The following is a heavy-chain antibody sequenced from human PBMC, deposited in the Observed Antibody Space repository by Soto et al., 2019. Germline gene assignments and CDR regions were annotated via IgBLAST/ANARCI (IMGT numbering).Heavy chain of an antibody. CDR3: AREVGATPWSPYFDY. V-gene: IGHV1-69*08. Sequence: QVQLVQSGAEVKKPGSSVKVSCKASGGTFSSYTISWVRQAPGQGVEWMGRIIPILGIANYAQKFQGRVTITADKSTSTAYMELSSLRSEDTAVYYCAREVGATPWSPYFDYWGQGTLVTVSS. J-gene: IGHJ4*02. CDR1: GGTFSSYT. D-gene: IGHD1-26*01. CDR2: IIPILGIA.